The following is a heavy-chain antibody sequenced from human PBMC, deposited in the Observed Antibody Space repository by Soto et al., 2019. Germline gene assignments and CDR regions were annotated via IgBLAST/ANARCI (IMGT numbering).Heavy chain of an antibody. J-gene: IGHJ4*02. CDR3: ARHYPLGNNWNYFDY. Sequence: QVQLQESGPGLVKPSETLSLTCSVSGGSISSYYWGWIRQPPGKGLEWIGYISYTGSTDYSPSLKSRITILVDTSQNQFSLKVRSVTAGDTAIYFCARHYPLGNNWNYFDYWGRGTLVTVSS. CDR1: GGSISSYY. CDR2: ISYTGST. V-gene: IGHV4-59*08. D-gene: IGHD1-1*01.